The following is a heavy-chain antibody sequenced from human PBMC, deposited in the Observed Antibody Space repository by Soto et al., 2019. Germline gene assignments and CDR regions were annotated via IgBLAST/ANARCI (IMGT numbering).Heavy chain of an antibody. CDR1: GFTFSSYS. D-gene: IGHD3-10*01. CDR3: AGSYSNYYYYYMDV. V-gene: IGHV3-21*01. CDR2: ISSSSSYI. Sequence: GGSLRLSCAASGFTFSSYSMNWVRQAPGKGLEWVSSISSSSSYIYYADSVKGRFTISRDNAKNSLYLQMNSLRAEDTAVYYCAGSYSNYYYYYMDVWGKGTTVTVSS. J-gene: IGHJ6*03.